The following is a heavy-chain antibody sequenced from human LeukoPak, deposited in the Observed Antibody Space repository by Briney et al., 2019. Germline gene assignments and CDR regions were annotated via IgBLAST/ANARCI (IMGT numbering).Heavy chain of an antibody. J-gene: IGHJ5*02. Sequence: GASVKVSCKASGHTFTGYYMHWVRQAPGQGLEWMGWVNPNSGGTNYAQKFQGRVTMTRDTSISTAHMELSRLRSDDTAVYYCAREDYYESSGYYNWFDPWGQGTLVTVSS. CDR3: AREDYYESSGYYNWFDP. D-gene: IGHD3-22*01. CDR1: GHTFTGYY. CDR2: VNPNSGGT. V-gene: IGHV1-2*02.